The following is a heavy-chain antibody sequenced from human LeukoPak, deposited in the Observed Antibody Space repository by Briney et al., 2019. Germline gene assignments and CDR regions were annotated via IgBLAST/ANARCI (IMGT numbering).Heavy chain of an antibody. D-gene: IGHD3-10*01. V-gene: IGHV1-2*02. CDR2: IKPNSGGT. Sequence: ASVKVSCKASGYTFTGYYMHWVRQAPGQGLEWMGWIKPNSGGTNYAQKFQGRVTMTRDTSISTAYMELSRLRSDDTAVYYCARVSYGSGSYSLLFDYWSQGSLVTVSS. J-gene: IGHJ4*02. CDR1: GYTFTGYY. CDR3: ARVSYGSGSYSLLFDY.